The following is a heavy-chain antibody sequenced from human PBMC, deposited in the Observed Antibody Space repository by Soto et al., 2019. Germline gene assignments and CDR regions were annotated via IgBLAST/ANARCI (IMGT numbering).Heavy chain of an antibody. CDR2: TTPPYFTT. J-gene: IGHJ3*02. D-gene: IGHD3-22*01. V-gene: IGHV1-69*13. Sequence: ASVKFTCTATRGPCNSYARSWLRQSPGQWLACMVVTTPPYFTTNYAQKLQGSVTITADASTTTAYMALSIVRSQDTAFYYSARPRSHYYERSAERAFDIWGQGTMVTVS. CDR3: ARPRSHYYERSAERAFDI. CDR1: RGPCNSYA.